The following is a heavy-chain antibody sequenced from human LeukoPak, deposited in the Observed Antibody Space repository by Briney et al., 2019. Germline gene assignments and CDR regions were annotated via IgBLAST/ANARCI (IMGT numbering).Heavy chain of an antibody. D-gene: IGHD6-19*01. V-gene: IGHV6-1*01. CDR3: ARGDKIRLGSPIVHSSGWYMFDY. Sequence: SQTLSLTCAISGDSVSSNSAAWNWIRQSPSRGLEWLGRTYYRSKWYNDYAVSVKSRITINPDTSKNQFSLQLNSVTPEDTAVYYCARGDKIRLGSPIVHSSGWYMFDYWGQGTLVTVSS. CDR1: GDSVSSNSAA. J-gene: IGHJ4*02. CDR2: TYYRSKWYN.